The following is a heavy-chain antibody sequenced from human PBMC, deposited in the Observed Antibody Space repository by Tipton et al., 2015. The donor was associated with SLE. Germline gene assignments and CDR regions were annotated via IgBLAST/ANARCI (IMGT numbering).Heavy chain of an antibody. J-gene: IGHJ4*02. CDR1: GNTFTGYN. CDR3: ARDLFIWVGVIDS. D-gene: IGHD3-10*01. V-gene: IGHV1-2*06. CDR2: INPVSGAT. Sequence: QSGAEVKKPGASVRVSCKASGNTFTGYNLHWVRQAPGQGLEWMGRINPVSGATNYAQRFHGRVTMTRDTSISTAYMELIRLRSDERAVFYCARDLFIWVGVIDSGGQVTRVSVSS.